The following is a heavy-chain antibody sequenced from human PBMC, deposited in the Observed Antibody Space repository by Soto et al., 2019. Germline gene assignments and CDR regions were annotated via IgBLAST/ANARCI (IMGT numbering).Heavy chain of an antibody. CDR2: ISTYDGNT. CDR3: ARDEEDANLMIVVLPGDY. J-gene: IGHJ4*02. Sequence: QVQLVQSGGEVKQPGASVKVSCRASGYRFSRYGINWVRQAPGQGLEWMGWISTYDGNTHYAKKFQDRVTMTIDTSTNTAYLELRSLKSDDTAFSYCARDEEDANLMIVVLPGDYWGQGTLVSVSS. V-gene: IGHV1-18*01. CDR1: GYRFSRYG. D-gene: IGHD3-22*01.